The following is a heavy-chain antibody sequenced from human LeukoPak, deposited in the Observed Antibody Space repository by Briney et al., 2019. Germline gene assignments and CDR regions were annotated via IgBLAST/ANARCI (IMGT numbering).Heavy chain of an antibody. CDR3: ARYSGTLLRHY. CDR1: GFTVSSNY. CDR2: IYTDDNT. D-gene: IGHD1-26*01. V-gene: IGHV3-53*01. Sequence: GGSLRLSCAASGFTVSSNYMLWVRQAPGKGLECVSVIYTDDNTFYADSVKGRFTISRDNSKNTLYLQMNSLRAEDTAVYYCARYSGTLLRHYWGQGSLVTVSS. J-gene: IGHJ4*02.